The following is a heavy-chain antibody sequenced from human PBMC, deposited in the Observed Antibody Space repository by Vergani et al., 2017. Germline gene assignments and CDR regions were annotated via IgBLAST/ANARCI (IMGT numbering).Heavy chain of an antibody. CDR2: INHSGST. V-gene: IGHV4-34*01. CDR3: ARGNYYDSSGTYYYYYYGMDV. Sequence: QVQLQQWGAGLLKPSETLSLTCAVYGGSFSGYYWSWIRQPPGTGLEWIGEINHSGSTNYNPSLKSRVTISVDTSKNPFSLKRSSVTAADTAVYYGARGNYYDSSGTYYYYYYGMDVWGQGTTVTVSS. J-gene: IGHJ6*02. CDR1: GGSFSGYY. D-gene: IGHD3-22*01.